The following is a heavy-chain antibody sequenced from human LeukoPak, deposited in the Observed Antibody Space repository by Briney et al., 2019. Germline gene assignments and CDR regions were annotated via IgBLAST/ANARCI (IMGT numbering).Heavy chain of an antibody. V-gene: IGHV1-8*01. CDR3: ARDPNIAAALGYYYGMDV. D-gene: IGHD6-13*01. CDR2: MNPNSGNT. CDR1: GYTFTSYD. Sequence: GASVKVSCKASGYTFTSYDINWVRQATGQGLEWMGWMNPNSGNTGYAQKFQGRVTMTRNTSISTAYMELSSLRSEDTAVYYCARDPNIAAALGYYYGMDVWGQGTTVTISS. J-gene: IGHJ6*02.